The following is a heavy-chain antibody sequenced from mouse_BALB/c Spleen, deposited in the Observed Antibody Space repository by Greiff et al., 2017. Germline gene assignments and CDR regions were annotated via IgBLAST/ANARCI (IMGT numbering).Heavy chain of an antibody. J-gene: IGHJ2*01. Sequence: DVKLVESGGGLVKLGGSLKLSCAASGFTFSSYYMSWVRQTPEKRLELVAAINSNGGSTYYPDTVKGRFTISRDNAKNTLYLQMSSLKSEDTALYYCARHYYGSSYLDYWGQGTTLTVSS. D-gene: IGHD1-1*01. CDR2: INSNGGST. CDR3: ARHYYGSSYLDY. V-gene: IGHV5-6-2*01. CDR1: GFTFSSYY.